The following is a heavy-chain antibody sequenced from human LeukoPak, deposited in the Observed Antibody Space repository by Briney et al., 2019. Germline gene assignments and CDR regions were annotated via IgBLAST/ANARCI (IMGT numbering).Heavy chain of an antibody. J-gene: IGHJ4*02. CDR2: ISGSGGST. D-gene: IGHD3-10*01. Sequence: PGGSLRLSCAASGFTFSSYGMSWVRQAPGKGLEWVSAISGSGGSTYYADSVKGRFTTSRDNSKNTLYLQMNSLRAEDTAVYYCAKADLRDRITMVRGVRPSDYWGQGTLVTVSS. V-gene: IGHV3-23*01. CDR1: GFTFSSYG. CDR3: AKADLRDRITMVRGVRPSDY.